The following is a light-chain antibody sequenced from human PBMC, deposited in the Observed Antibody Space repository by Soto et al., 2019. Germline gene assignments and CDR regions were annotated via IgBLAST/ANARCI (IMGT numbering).Light chain of an antibody. V-gene: IGKV1-5*03. CDR3: QRYDSYPWS. Sequence: DTQMTQSPSTLSASVGDRVTITCRASQNIYNWLAWYQQKPGKAPNLLIFKASTLESGVPSRFSGSGYGTEFTLTISSLQPNDFATYYCQRYDSYPWSFGQGTKVEIK. J-gene: IGKJ1*01. CDR2: KAS. CDR1: QNIYNW.